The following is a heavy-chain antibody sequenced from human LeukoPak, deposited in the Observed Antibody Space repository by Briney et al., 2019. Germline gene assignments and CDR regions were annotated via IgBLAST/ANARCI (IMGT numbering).Heavy chain of an antibody. V-gene: IGHV4-61*02. CDR3: ARDPTYYYGSGSYV. J-gene: IGHJ4*02. D-gene: IGHD3-10*01. Sequence: PSETLSLTCTVSGGSISSGSYYWSWLRQPAGKGLEWIGRIYTSGSTNYNPSLKSRVTISVDTSKNQFSLKLSSVTAADTAVYYCARDPTYYYGSGSYVWGQGTLVTVSS. CDR2: IYTSGST. CDR1: GGSISSGSYY.